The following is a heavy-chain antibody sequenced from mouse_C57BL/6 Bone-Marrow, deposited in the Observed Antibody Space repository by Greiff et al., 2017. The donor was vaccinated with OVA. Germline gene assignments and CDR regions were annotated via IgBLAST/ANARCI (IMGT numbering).Heavy chain of an antibody. J-gene: IGHJ4*01. CDR3: ARRITTVVDYYAKDD. CDR2: ISSGSSTI. CDR1: GFTFSDYG. V-gene: IGHV5-17*01. D-gene: IGHD1-1*01. Sequence: EVQLQESGGGLVKPGGSLKLSCAASGFTFSDYGMHWVRQAPEKGLEWVAYISSGSSTIYYADTVKGRFTISRDNAKNTLFLQMTSLRSEDTAMYYCARRITTVVDYYAKDDWGKGTSVTVSS.